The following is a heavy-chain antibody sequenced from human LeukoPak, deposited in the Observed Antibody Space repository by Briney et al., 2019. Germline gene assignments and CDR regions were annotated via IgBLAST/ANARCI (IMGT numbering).Heavy chain of an antibody. CDR2: ISGYNGNT. CDR1: GYAFSSYG. CDR3: ARDSGGSYRHPYYFDF. V-gene: IGHV1-18*01. J-gene: IGHJ4*02. D-gene: IGHD2-15*01. Sequence: PGASVKVSCKASGYAFSSYGLSWVRQAPGQGLEWLGWISGYNGNTNYAQKLQGRVTMTTDTSTSTAYMELWGLRSDDTAVYYCARDSGGSYRHPYYFDFWGQGSLVAVSS.